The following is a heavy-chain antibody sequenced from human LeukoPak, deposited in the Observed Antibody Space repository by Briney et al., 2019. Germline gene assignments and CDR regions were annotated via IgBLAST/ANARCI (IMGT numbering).Heavy chain of an antibody. Sequence: PGGSLRLSCAASGFTVSSNYMSWVRQAPGRGLEWVSVIYSGGSTYYADSVKGRFTISRDNSKNTLYLQMNSLRAEDTAVYHCARKCESGSYLDYWGQGTLVTVSS. CDR1: GFTVSSNY. CDR2: IYSGGST. J-gene: IGHJ4*02. CDR3: ARKCESGSYLDY. V-gene: IGHV3-53*01. D-gene: IGHD1-26*01.